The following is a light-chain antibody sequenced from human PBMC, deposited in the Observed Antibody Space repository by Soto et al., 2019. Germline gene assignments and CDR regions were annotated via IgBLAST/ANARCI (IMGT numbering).Light chain of an antibody. Sequence: EIVMTQSPATLSVSPGERATLSCRASQSISSSLAWYQQKPGQAPRLLIYGASTRATGIPARFSGSGSGTAFNLLISSLQSEDFAVYYCQQYNNGPTYTFGQGTKLEIK. CDR2: GAS. J-gene: IGKJ2*01. CDR3: QQYNNGPTYT. CDR1: QSISSS. V-gene: IGKV3-15*01.